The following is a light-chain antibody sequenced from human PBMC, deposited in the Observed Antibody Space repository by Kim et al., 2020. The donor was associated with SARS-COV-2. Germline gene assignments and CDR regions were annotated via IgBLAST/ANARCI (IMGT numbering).Light chain of an antibody. V-gene: IGKV1-5*03. Sequence: SASVEDSVTITCRSSQTIPTRLAWYQQKPGDAPQLLMYRASNLESGVSSRFSCSGSRTEFTLTISSLQPDDIAAYYCQQYISYSYSFGQGTKLE. CDR2: RAS. J-gene: IGKJ2*01. CDR1: QTIPTR. CDR3: QQYISYSYS.